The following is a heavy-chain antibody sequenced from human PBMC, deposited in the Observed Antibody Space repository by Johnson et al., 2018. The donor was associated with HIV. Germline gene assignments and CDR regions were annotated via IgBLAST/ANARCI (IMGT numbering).Heavy chain of an antibody. CDR1: GFTFSNAW. CDR2: IKSKTDGGTT. J-gene: IGHJ3*02. CDR3: TTERGDPLIGADAFDI. V-gene: IGHV3-15*01. Sequence: VYLVESGGGLVKPGGSLRLSCAASGFTFSNAWMSWVRQAPGKGLEWVGRIKSKTDGGTTDYAAPVKGRFTISRDDSKNTLYLQMNSLKTEDTAVYYCTTERGDPLIGADAFDIWGQGTMVTVSS. D-gene: IGHD3-16*01.